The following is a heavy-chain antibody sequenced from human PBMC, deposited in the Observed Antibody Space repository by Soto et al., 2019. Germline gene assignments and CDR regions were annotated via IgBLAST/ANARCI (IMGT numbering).Heavy chain of an antibody. Sequence: XESLKISCKGSGYSFTSYWIGWVRQMPGKGLEWMGIIYPGDSDTRYSPSFQGQVTVSADKSISTAYLQWSSLKASDTAMYYCARHLSLYYYDSSGYYLDYYYYGMDVWGQGTTVTVSS. CDR1: GYSFTSYW. CDR3: ARHLSLYYYDSSGYYLDYYYYGMDV. V-gene: IGHV5-51*01. CDR2: IYPGDSDT. D-gene: IGHD3-22*01. J-gene: IGHJ6*02.